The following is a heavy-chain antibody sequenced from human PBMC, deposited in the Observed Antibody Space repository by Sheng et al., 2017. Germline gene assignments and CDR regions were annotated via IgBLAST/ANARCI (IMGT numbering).Heavy chain of an antibody. J-gene: IGHJ4*02. V-gene: IGHV3-72*01. Sequence: PGGSLRLSCAASGFTFSDHYMDWVRQAPGKGLEWVGRSGDKSSSYTTQYAASVRGRFTISRDDSNNSVNLQINSLKIEDTAVYFCSSLSHSRGWRNDYWGQGTLVTVSS. CDR1: GFTFSDHY. D-gene: IGHD6-19*01. CDR2: SGDKSSSYTT. CDR3: SSLSHSRGWRNDY.